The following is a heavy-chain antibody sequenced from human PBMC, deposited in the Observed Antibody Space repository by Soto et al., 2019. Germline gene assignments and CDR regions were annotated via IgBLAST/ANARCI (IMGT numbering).Heavy chain of an antibody. J-gene: IGHJ3*01. CDR2: IHHSGTT. Sequence: TSETLSLTCAVYGGLYSDYYWSWIRQAPGKGLEWIGEIHHSGTTNYNPSLKSRVTISLDRSKNQFTLNLSSMTAADAAVYYCENDYGDYGNHVFVVGGPGKGVTVS. V-gene: IGHV4-34*01. D-gene: IGHD2-21*02. CDR1: GGLYSDYY. CDR3: ENDYGDYGNHVFVV.